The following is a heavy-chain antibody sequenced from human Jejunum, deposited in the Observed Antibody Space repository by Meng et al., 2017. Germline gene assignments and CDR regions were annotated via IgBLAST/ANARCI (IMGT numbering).Heavy chain of an antibody. J-gene: IGHJ4*02. CDR3: ARSPYSGSALPFFDY. D-gene: IGHD1-26*01. V-gene: IGHV4-30-4*01. CDR1: GDSFNSPDYY. Sequence: QVQLQESGPGLVKPSQTLSLTRTVFGDSFNSPDYYWRCIRQPQEKGLEWIGYIYYSGSTYYNPSLKSRVSISGDTSNKQFSLKLTSVTAADTAVYYCARSPYSGSALPFFDYWGQGSLVTVSS. CDR2: IYYSGST.